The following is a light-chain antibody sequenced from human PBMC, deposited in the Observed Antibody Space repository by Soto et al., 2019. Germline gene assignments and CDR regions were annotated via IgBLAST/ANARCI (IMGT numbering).Light chain of an antibody. CDR3: QQRHMWPIT. V-gene: IGKV3-11*01. Sequence: EVVLTQSPVTLSLSPGESATLSSRASPSFRGLLAWYQQKPGQAPWLLIYDAYNRATGIPPRFSGSGSGTDFTLTISSLEPEDSAVYYCQQRHMWPITFGQGTRLEIK. CDR1: PSFRGL. J-gene: IGKJ5*01. CDR2: DAY.